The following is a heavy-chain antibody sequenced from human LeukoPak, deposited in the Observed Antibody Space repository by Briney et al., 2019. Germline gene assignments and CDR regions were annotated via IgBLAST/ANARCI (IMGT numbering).Heavy chain of an antibody. Sequence: GESLKISCKGSGYSFTSYWIGWVRQMPGKGLEWMGVIYPGDSDTRYSPSFQGQVTISADKSISTAYLQWSSLKASDTAMYYCARRVAVADTGFDYWGQGTLVTVSS. D-gene: IGHD6-19*01. CDR2: IYPGDSDT. V-gene: IGHV5-51*01. CDR1: GYSFTSYW. J-gene: IGHJ4*02. CDR3: ARRVAVADTGFDY.